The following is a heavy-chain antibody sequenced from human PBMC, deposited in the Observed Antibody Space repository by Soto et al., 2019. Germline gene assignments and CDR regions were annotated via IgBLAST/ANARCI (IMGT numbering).Heavy chain of an antibody. V-gene: IGHV1-2*02. Sequence: ASVKVSCKASGYTFTGYYMHWVPQAPGPGLEWMGWINHNRGGTNYAQKFQGRVTMTRDTSTSTAYMVPSRLSSDDTAVYDCAGSRGWQAFDYWGQGTLVTVSS. CDR1: GYTFTGYY. CDR3: AGSRGWQAFDY. D-gene: IGHD6-19*01. CDR2: INHNRGGT. J-gene: IGHJ4*02.